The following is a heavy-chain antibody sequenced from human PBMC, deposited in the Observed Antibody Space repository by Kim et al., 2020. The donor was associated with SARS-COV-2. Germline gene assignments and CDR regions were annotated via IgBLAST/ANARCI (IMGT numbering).Heavy chain of an antibody. CDR2: IWYDGSNK. Sequence: GGSLRLSCAASGFTFSSYGMHWVRQAPGKGLEWVAVIWYDGSNKYYADSVKGRFTISRDNSKNTLYLQMNSLRAEDTVVYYCAKDLLTTVTTAGYGMDVWGQGPTVTVSS. D-gene: IGHD4-17*01. CDR1: GFTFSSYG. CDR3: AKDLLTTVTTAGYGMDV. J-gene: IGHJ6*02. V-gene: IGHV3-33*06.